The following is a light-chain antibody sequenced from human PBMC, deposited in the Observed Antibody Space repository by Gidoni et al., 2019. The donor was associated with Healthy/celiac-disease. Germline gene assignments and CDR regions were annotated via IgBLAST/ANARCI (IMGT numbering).Light chain of an antibody. J-gene: IGLJ2*01. CDR3: QAWDSGVV. V-gene: IGLV3-1*01. CDR2: QDS. Sequence: SYELTQLPSVSVSPGQTASITCSGDKLGDKYACWYQQKPGQSPVLVIYQDSKRPSGIPERFSGSNSGNTATLTISGTQAMDEADYYCQAWDSGVVFGGGTKLTVL. CDR1: KLGDKY.